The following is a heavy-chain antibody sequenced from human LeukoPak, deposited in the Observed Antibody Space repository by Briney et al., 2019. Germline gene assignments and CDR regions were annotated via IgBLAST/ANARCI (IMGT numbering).Heavy chain of an antibody. J-gene: IGHJ4*02. D-gene: IGHD6-13*01. CDR3: ARSDSSSWYPNVDY. V-gene: IGHV5-51*04. Sequence: GESLKISCKGSGYSFTSYWIGWVRQMPGKGLEWMGIIYPGDSDTRYSPSFQGQVTISADKPISTAYLQWSSLKASDTAMYYFARSDSSSWYPNVDYWGQGTLVTVSS. CDR1: GYSFTSYW. CDR2: IYPGDSDT.